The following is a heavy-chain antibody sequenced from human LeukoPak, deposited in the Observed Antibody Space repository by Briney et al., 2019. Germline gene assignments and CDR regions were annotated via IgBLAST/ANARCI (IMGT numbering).Heavy chain of an antibody. CDR3: ASYDILTGYPGY. Sequence: GGSLRLSCAASGFTFSSYWMNWVRQAPGKGLEWVANIKPDGSDEYYVDSVKGRFTISRDNAENSLYLQMNSLRAEDTAVYYCASYDILTGYPGYWGQGTLVTVSS. V-gene: IGHV3-7*02. D-gene: IGHD3-9*01. J-gene: IGHJ4*02. CDR1: GFTFSSYW. CDR2: IKPDGSDE.